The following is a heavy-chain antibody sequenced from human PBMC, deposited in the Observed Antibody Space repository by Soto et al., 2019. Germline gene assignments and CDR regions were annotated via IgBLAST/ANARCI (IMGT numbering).Heavy chain of an antibody. CDR3: ARGDNWNYEVWWFDP. Sequence: EVQLVESGGGLVQPGGSLRLSCAASGFTFSSYDMHWVRQATGKGLEWVSAIGTAGDTYYPGSVKGRFTISRENVKNSLYLQMNSLRAEDTAVYYCARGDNWNYEVWWFDPWGQGTLVTVSS. J-gene: IGHJ5*02. V-gene: IGHV3-13*01. CDR1: GFTFSSYD. CDR2: IGTAGDT. D-gene: IGHD1-7*01.